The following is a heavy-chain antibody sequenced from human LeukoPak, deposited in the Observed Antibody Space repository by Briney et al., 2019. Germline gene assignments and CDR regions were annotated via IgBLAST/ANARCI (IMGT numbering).Heavy chain of an antibody. CDR1: GGTFSSYT. CDR3: ATYSGSHRDYFDY. Sequence: ASVKVSCKASGGTFSSYTISWVRQAPGQGLEWMGRTIPILGIANYAQKFQGRVTITADKSTSTAYMELSSLRSEDTAVYYCATYSGSHRDYFDYWGQGTLVTVSS. CDR2: TIPILGIA. D-gene: IGHD1-26*01. J-gene: IGHJ4*02. V-gene: IGHV1-69*02.